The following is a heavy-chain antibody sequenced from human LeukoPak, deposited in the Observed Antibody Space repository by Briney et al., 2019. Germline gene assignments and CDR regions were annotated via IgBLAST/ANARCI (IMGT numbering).Heavy chain of an antibody. V-gene: IGHV3-74*01. J-gene: IGHJ4*02. D-gene: IGHD5-24*01. CDR3: ARSDGGFDY. CDR2: IINDGSRT. Sequence: GGSLRLSCAASGFTFSSYWMHWVRQAPGKGLVWVSHIINDGSRTSYADSVKGRFTISRDNAKNTVYLQMNSLRAEDTAAYYCARSDGGFDYWGQGTLVTVSA. CDR1: GFTFSSYW.